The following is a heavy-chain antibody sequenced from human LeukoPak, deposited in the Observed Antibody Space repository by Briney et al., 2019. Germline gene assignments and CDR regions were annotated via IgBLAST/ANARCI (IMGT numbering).Heavy chain of an antibody. CDR3: ASQSYCSGGSCYQINDY. CDR2: INANSGGT. V-gene: IGHV1-2*06. J-gene: IGHJ4*02. D-gene: IGHD2-15*01. Sequence: GASVKVSCKASGYTFTGYYMHWVRQAPGQGLEWMGRINANSGGTNYAQKFQGRVTMTRDTSISTAYMELSRLRSDDTAVYYCASQSYCSGGSCYQINDYWGQGTLVTVSS. CDR1: GYTFTGYY.